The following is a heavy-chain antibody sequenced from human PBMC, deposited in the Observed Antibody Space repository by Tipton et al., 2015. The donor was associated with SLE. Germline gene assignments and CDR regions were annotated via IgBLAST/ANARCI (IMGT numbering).Heavy chain of an antibody. CDR3: AKDLPETYYYDSSGYLVDAFDI. V-gene: IGHV3-23*01. J-gene: IGHJ3*02. Sequence: SLRLSCAASGFTFSSYAMSWVRQAPGKGLEWVSDVSCSGGSTYYADSANGRFTISRDNSKNTLYLQMNSPRAEDTAVYYCAKDLPETYYYDSSGYLVDAFDIWGQGTMVTVSS. D-gene: IGHD3-22*01. CDR1: GFTFSSYA. CDR2: VSCSGGST.